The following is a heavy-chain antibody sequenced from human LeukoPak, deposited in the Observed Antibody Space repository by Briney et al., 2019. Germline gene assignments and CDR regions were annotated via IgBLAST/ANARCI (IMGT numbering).Heavy chain of an antibody. CDR2: ISSSGSTK. CDR1: GFTFNSYE. V-gene: IGHV3-48*03. J-gene: IGHJ3*02. Sequence: GGSLRLSCAASGFTFNSYEMNWARQAPGKGLEWVSYISSSGSTKDYADSVKGRFTISRDNAKNSLYLQMNSLRAEDTAVYYCARDVEIWGQGTMVTVSS. CDR3: ARDVEI.